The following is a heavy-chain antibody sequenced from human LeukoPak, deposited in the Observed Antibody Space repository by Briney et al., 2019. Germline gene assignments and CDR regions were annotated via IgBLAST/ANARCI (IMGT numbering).Heavy chain of an antibody. J-gene: IGHJ5*01. V-gene: IGHV3-48*03. D-gene: IGHD2-2*01. CDR3: AKDRHAPGRYCSSTSCFPFDS. CDR1: GFTFSDFE. CDR2: IGSSGSTT. Sequence: GGSLRLSCAVSGFTFSDFEMNWVRQAPGKGPEWISYIGSSGSTTYHADSVKGRFTISRDNTKNTLYLQMNSLRAEDTAVYYCAKDRHAPGRYCSSTSCFPFDSWGQGTLVTVSS.